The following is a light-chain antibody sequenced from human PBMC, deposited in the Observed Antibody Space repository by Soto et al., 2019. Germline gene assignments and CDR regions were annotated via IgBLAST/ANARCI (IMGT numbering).Light chain of an antibody. CDR1: QIISNW. J-gene: IGKJ3*01. V-gene: IGKV1-5*03. Sequence: DIQMTQSPSTLSASVEDRVTITCRASQIISNWLAWYQQKPGKAPKVLIYKASSLETGVPSRFSGSGSGTEFTLTISSLQPDDFATYYCHQSNSYPFTFGPGTKVNIK. CDR2: KAS. CDR3: HQSNSYPFT.